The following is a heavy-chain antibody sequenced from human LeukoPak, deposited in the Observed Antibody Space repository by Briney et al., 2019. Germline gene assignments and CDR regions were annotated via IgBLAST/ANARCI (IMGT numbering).Heavy chain of an antibody. CDR2: INSDGRRT. Sequence: GGSQSLLCAASGFTISNHWMHWVRQAPGKGLVWVSRINSDGRRTSYADSVKGRFTISRDNAKNTLYLQMNSLRPDDTAVYYCAREVEVVPATMGAYYYYMDVWGKGTMVTVSS. D-gene: IGHD2-2*01. CDR3: AREVEVVPATMGAYYYYMDV. J-gene: IGHJ6*03. CDR1: GFTISNHW. V-gene: IGHV3-74*01.